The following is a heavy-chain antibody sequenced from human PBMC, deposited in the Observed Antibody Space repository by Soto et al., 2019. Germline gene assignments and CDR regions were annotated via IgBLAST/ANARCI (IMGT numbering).Heavy chain of an antibody. CDR2: VFYSGSY. CDR1: GGSIITDTYK. J-gene: IGHJ4*02. Sequence: QLQLQEPGPRLVKPSETLSLTCRVSGGSIITDTYKWGWVRQSPGKGLEWLGSVFYSGSYSYNPSLNGRITFSVDTSKNQFSLMLTSVTAADTAVYYCVSGKGYYGFHDFWGQGALVAVSS. V-gene: IGHV4-39*01. CDR3: VSGKGYYGFHDF. D-gene: IGHD3-3*01.